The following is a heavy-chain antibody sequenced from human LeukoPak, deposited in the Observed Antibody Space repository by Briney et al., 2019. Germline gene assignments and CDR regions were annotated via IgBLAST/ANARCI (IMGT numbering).Heavy chain of an antibody. V-gene: IGHV3-30-3*01. CDR3: ASEERFLEWLFPRRGFDY. CDR2: ISYDGSNK. CDR1: GFTFSSYA. J-gene: IGHJ4*02. D-gene: IGHD3-3*01. Sequence: GGSLRLSCAASGFTFSSYAMHWVRQAPGKGLEWVAVISYDGSNKYYADSVKGRFTISRDNSKNTLYLQMNSLRAEDTAVYYCASEERFLEWLFPRRGFDYWGQGTLVTVSS.